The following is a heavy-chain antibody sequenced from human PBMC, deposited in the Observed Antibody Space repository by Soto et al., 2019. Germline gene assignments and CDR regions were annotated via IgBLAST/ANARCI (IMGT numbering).Heavy chain of an antibody. J-gene: IGHJ6*02. CDR1: GYTFSRSG. Sequence: QVQLVQSGAEVKKPGASVKVSCKASGYTFSRSGISWVRQAPGQGLEWMGWINGYNGNTNYTQKMQGRITMTTDTPTSTPYMELRSLRSDATAVYYCARMGDVPYYYYGMDVWGQGTTVIVSS. D-gene: IGHD3-16*01. CDR2: INGYNGNT. V-gene: IGHV1-18*01. CDR3: ARMGDVPYYYYGMDV.